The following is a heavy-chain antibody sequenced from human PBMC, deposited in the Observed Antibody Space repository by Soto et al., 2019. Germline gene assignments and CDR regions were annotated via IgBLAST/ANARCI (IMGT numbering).Heavy chain of an antibody. CDR3: ARHVRPYTNDAFAI. CDR2: IYYSGST. J-gene: IGHJ3*02. D-gene: IGHD3-10*02. CDR1: WGYISSHY. Sequence: LVMLCLTCSVVWGYISSHYWRWIRQHKGKGLEWIGYIYYSGSTNYNPSLKSRVTISVDTSKNQFSLKLSSLTAADTVVFYCARHVRPYTNDAFAIWVHGTMVTVSS. V-gene: IGHV4-59*08.